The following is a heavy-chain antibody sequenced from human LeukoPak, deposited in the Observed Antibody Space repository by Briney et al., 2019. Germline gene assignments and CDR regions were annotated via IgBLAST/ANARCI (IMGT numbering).Heavy chain of an antibody. J-gene: IGHJ4*02. V-gene: IGHV3-23*01. Sequence: GGSLRLSCAASGLTFSSFPMTWVRQTPGKGLDWVSGISAGGETTYYSDSVKGRFTISRDNSKSTLYLQMNSLGVEDTAVYYRAKDRGYWGQGTLVTVSS. CDR3: AKDRGY. CDR1: GLTFSSFP. CDR2: ISAGGETT.